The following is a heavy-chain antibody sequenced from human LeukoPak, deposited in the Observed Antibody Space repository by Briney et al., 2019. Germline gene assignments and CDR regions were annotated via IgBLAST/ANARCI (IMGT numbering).Heavy chain of an antibody. CDR2: IYYSGST. Sequence: PSETLSLTCTVSGGSISSYYWSWIRQPPGKGLEWIGYIYYSGSTNYNPSLKSRVTISVDTSKNQFSLKLSSVTASDTSVYYCASAGAQQQLLWYLDLWGRGHLVTVS. J-gene: IGHJ2*01. CDR3: ASAGAQQQLLWYLDL. V-gene: IGHV4-59*01. D-gene: IGHD6-13*01. CDR1: GGSISSYY.